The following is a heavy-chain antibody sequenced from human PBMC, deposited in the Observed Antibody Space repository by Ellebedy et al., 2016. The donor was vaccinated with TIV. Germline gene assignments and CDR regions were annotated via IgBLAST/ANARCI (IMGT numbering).Heavy chain of an antibody. V-gene: IGHV3-33*01. D-gene: IGHD6-6*01. CDR1: GFTFSSYG. J-gene: IGHJ4*02. Sequence: GGSLRLSCAASGFTFSSYGMHWVRQAPGKGLEWVAVIWYDGSNKYYADSVKGRFTISRDNSKNTLYLQMNSLRAEDTAVYYCARAVGSSSSLDYWGQGTLVTVSS. CDR2: IWYDGSNK. CDR3: ARAVGSSSSLDY.